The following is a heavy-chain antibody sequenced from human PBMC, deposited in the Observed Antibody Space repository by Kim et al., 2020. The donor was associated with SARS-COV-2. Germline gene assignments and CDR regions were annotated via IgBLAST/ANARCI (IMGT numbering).Heavy chain of an antibody. CDR2: IYPGDSDT. Sequence: GESLKISCKGSGYSFTSYWIGWVRQMPGKGLEWMGIIYPGDSDTRYSPSFQGQVTISADKSISTAYLQWSSLKASDTAMYYCARRREAMVREPGVYYFDYWGQGTLVTVSS. V-gene: IGHV5-51*01. J-gene: IGHJ4*02. D-gene: IGHD3-10*01. CDR1: GYSFTSYW. CDR3: ARRREAMVREPGVYYFDY.